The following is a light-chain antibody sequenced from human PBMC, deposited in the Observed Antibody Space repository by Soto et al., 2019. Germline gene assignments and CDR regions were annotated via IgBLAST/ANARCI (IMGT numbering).Light chain of an antibody. CDR2: DVS. CDR1: SSDVGGNYS. V-gene: IGLV2-14*01. J-gene: IGLJ2*01. CDR3: SSYTSSSTRV. Sequence: QSVLTQPASVSGSPGQSIAISCTGTSSDVGGNYSVSWYQQHPGKAPKLVIYDVSNRPSGVSHRFSGSNSGNTASLTISGLQAEDEADYYCSSYTSSSTRVFGGGTQLTVL.